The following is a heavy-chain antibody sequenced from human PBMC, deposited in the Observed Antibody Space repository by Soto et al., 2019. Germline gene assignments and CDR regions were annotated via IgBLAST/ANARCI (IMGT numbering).Heavy chain of an antibody. CDR1: GFTFSSYA. Sequence: GGSLRLSCAASGFTFSSYAMRWVRQAPGKGLEWVSAISGSGVSTYYADSVKGRFTISRDNTKNTLYLQMNSLRAEDTAVYYCAKDQSTLGYFEWLPMYIDYWGQGTLVTVSS. J-gene: IGHJ4*02. D-gene: IGHD3-9*01. CDR2: ISGSGVST. V-gene: IGHV3-23*01. CDR3: AKDQSTLGYFEWLPMYIDY.